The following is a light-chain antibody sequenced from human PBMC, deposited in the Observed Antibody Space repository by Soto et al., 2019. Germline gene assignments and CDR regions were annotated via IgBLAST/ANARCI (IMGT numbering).Light chain of an antibody. CDR3: QQRET. Sequence: EIVLTQSPATLSLSPGEGATLSCRASQSVTSNLAWYQQKQGQAPRLLIYDASSRATGIPAKFSGSGSGTDFTLTISSLEPEDFAIYFCQQRETFGQGTRLEIK. CDR2: DAS. CDR1: QSVTSN. J-gene: IGKJ5*01. V-gene: IGKV3-11*01.